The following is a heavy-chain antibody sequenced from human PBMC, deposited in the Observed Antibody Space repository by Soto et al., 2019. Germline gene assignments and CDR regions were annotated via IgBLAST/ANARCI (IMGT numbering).Heavy chain of an antibody. J-gene: IGHJ4*02. CDR3: ARGLAPKRYYFDY. Sequence: QVTLKESGPVVVKPTETLTLTCTVSGFSLNNARVAVSWIRQPPGKALEWLAHILSNDETSYNTSLRSRLTISTDISKSQVSLTMTHMDPEDAATYYCARGLAPKRYYFDYWGQGALVTVSS. CDR2: ILSNDET. V-gene: IGHV2-26*01. CDR1: GFSLNNARVA.